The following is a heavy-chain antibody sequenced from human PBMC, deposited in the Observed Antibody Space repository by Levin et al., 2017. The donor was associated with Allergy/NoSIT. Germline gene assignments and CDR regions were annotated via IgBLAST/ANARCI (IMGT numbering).Heavy chain of an antibody. Sequence: SETLSLTCTVSGGSISSSISYWGWIRQAPGKGLEWIGSIYNSGSTYYNPSLKSRVTTSVDTSKNQFSLKLISVTAADTAVYYCASQCYDILTGYYNFDYWGQGTLVTVSS. V-gene: IGHV4-39*01. CDR3: ASQCYDILTGYYNFDY. CDR1: GGSISSSISY. CDR2: IYNSGST. D-gene: IGHD3-9*01. J-gene: IGHJ4*02.